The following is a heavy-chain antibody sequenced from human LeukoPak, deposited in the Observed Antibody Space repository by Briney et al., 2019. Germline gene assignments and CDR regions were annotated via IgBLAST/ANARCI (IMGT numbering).Heavy chain of an antibody. CDR3: ARDLNSSWPYYYCGMDV. V-gene: IGHV3-48*02. CDR1: VLTYSSYI. Sequence: PGGSLRLSRAASVLTYSSYIMNWVRQAPGRGVAGVSYISSSRSTIYYADSVKGRFTISRDNAKNSLYLQMNSLRDEDTAVYYCARDLNSSWPYYYCGMDVWGQGTTVTVSS. J-gene: IGHJ6*02. CDR2: ISSSRSTI. D-gene: IGHD6-13*01.